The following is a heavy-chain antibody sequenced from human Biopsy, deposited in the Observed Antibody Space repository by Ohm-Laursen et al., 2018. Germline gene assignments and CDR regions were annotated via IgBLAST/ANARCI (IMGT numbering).Heavy chain of an antibody. J-gene: IGHJ4*02. D-gene: IGHD3-22*01. V-gene: IGHV3-7*01. CDR1: GFTFSTHW. Sequence: SLRLSCAASGFTFSTHWMSWVRQALGKGLEWVATIKKDGSEKYYVDSVKGRFTISRDNSKSSLSLQMNSLRGEDTAVYYCARAPFGSGSYSEFDYWGQGSLVTVSS. CDR3: ARAPFGSGSYSEFDY. CDR2: IKKDGSEK.